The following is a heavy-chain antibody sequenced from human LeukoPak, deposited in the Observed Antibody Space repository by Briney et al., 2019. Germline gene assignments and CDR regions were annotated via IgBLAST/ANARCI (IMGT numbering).Heavy chain of an antibody. J-gene: IGHJ4*02. Sequence: PGGSLRLSCAASGFTVSSYYMNWVRQAPGKELERVSVIYTGGGRYYADSVRGRFTISRDTSKNMVFLQMNSLRVDDTAVYYCARDVISRQMITLGLGFWGQGTLVTVSS. CDR2: IYTGGGR. CDR1: GFTVSSYY. V-gene: IGHV3-53*05. CDR3: ARDVISRQMITLGLGF. D-gene: IGHD1-20*01.